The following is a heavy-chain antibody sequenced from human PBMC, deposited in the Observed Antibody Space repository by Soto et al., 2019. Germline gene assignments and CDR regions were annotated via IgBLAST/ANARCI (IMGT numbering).Heavy chain of an antibody. CDR3: ARLDYGDYGYYYYYYYMDV. CDR1: GGSISSSSYY. D-gene: IGHD4-17*01. J-gene: IGHJ6*03. Sequence: SETLSLTCTVSGGSISSSSYYWGWIRQPPGKGLEWIGSIYYSGSTYYNPSLKSRVTISVDTSKNQFSLKLSSVTAADTAVYYCARLDYGDYGYYYYYYYMDVWGKGTTVTVSS. CDR2: IYYSGST. V-gene: IGHV4-39*01.